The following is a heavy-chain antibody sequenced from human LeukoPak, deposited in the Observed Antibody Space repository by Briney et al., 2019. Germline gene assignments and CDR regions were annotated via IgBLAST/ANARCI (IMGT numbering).Heavy chain of an antibody. V-gene: IGHV4-4*07. CDR3: ASPASSPTTYYSYLDV. CDR2: IYTSGST. Sequence: PSETLSLTCTVSGGSISSYYWSWIRQPAGKGLEWIGRIYTSGSTNYNPSLKSRVTMSVDTSKNQFSLKLSSVTAADTAVYYCASPASSPTTYYSYLDVWGKGTTVTAPS. J-gene: IGHJ6*03. D-gene: IGHD6-6*01. CDR1: GGSISSYY.